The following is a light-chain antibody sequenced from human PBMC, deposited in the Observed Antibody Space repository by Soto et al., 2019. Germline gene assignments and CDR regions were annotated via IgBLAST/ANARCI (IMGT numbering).Light chain of an antibody. Sequence: ATHLTNSPSALSASVEGRVTSSMRSSQGIRNDLGWSQQKPGKAPKLLIYAASSLQSGVPSRFSGSGSGTDFTLTISSLQPEDFATYYCLQDYNYPQTFGQGTKVDIK. CDR1: QGIRND. CDR2: AAS. V-gene: IGKV1-6*01. J-gene: IGKJ1*01. CDR3: LQDYNYPQT.